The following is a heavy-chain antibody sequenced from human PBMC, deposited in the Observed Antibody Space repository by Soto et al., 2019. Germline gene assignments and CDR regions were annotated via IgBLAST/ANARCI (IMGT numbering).Heavy chain of an antibody. Sequence: SETLSLTCSVSGSSISPYYWTWLRQAPGKGLEWIGYLFYRGTATYNPALKSRVTISLDTSKKQVSLRLSSVTAADTAVYYCAREKDRILGGYAFGYWGPGTTVTVSS. D-gene: IGHD1-26*01. CDR3: AREKDRILGGYAFGY. CDR1: GSSISPYY. V-gene: IGHV4-59*01. J-gene: IGHJ3*01. CDR2: LFYRGTA.